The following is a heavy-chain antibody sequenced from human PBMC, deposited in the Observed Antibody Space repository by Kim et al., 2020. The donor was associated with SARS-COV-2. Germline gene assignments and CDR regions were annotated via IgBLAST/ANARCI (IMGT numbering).Heavy chain of an antibody. V-gene: IGHV3-15*01. J-gene: IGHJ4*02. D-gene: IGHD2-2*01. CDR3: TTDRRGYCSSTSCYGVGSYY. CDR2: IKSKTDGGTT. CDR1: GFTFSNAW. Sequence: GGSLRLSCAVSGFTFSNAWMSWVRQAPGKGLEWVGRIKSKTDGGTTDYAAPVKGRFTISRDDSKNTLYLQMNSLKTEDTAVYYCTTDRRGYCSSTSCYGVGSYYWGQGTLVTVSS.